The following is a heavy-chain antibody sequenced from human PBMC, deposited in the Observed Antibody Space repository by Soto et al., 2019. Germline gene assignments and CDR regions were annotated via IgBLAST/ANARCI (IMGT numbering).Heavy chain of an antibody. J-gene: IGHJ4*02. CDR3: ARGGLQPFDY. CDR2: INKDGSYK. CDR1: GDTLSVEV. V-gene: IGHV3-74*01. Sequence: PCWCLGLCGATSGDTLSVEVVHGFRQVPGKGLVCVSRINKDGSYKNYAVFVEGRFTISRDDAKSELYLHMDRLRAEDTAVYYCARGGLQPFDYLGQGALVTV. D-gene: IGHD2-21*02.